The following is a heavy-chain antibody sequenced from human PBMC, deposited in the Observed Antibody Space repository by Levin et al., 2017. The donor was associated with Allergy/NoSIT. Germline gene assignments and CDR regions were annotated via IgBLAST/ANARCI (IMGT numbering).Heavy chain of an antibody. J-gene: IGHJ3*02. V-gene: IGHV4-34*01. CDR3: ARGPEKLLWFSLWPDAFDI. D-gene: IGHD3-10*01. CDR2: INHSGST. CDR1: GGSFSGYY. Sequence: SETLSLTCAVYGGSFSGYYWSWIRQPPGKGLEWIGEINHSGSTNYNPSLKSRVTISVDTSKNQFSLKLSSVTAADTAVYYCARGPEKLLWFSLWPDAFDIWGQGTMVTVSS.